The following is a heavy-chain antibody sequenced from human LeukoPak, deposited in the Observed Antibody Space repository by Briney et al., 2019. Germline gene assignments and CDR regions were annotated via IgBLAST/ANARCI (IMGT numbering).Heavy chain of an antibody. CDR3: ARVSGYDSSGYYQS. V-gene: IGHV3-23*01. CDR2: ISGTGDNT. Sequence: PGGSLRLSCAASGFTFSGFAMSWVRRTPGKGLEWVSGISGTGDNTPYADSVKGRFTISRDNAKNSLYLQMNSLRAEDTALYYCARVSGYDSSGYYQSWGQGTLVTVSS. D-gene: IGHD3-22*01. CDR1: GFTFSGFA. J-gene: IGHJ5*02.